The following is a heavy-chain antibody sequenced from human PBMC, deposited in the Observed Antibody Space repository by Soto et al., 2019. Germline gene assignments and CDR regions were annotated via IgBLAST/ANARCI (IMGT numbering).Heavy chain of an antibody. J-gene: IGHJ6*02. Sequence: VQLVESGGGVVQPGRSLRLSCAASGFTFSSYGMHWVRQAPGKGLEWVAVISYDGSNKYYADSVKGRFTISRDNSKNTLYLQMNSLRAEDTAVYYCAKGGYYDSSGSYYYYGMDVWGQGTTVTVSS. V-gene: IGHV3-30*18. CDR2: ISYDGSNK. D-gene: IGHD3-22*01. CDR1: GFTFSSYG. CDR3: AKGGYYDSSGSYYYYGMDV.